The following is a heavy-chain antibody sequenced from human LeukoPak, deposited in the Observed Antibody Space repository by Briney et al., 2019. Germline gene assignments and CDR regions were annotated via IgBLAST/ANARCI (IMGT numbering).Heavy chain of an antibody. CDR3: ARESAYYYGSGSGDAFDI. D-gene: IGHD3-10*01. Sequence: PSETLSLTCAVYGGSFSGYYWSWIRQPPGKGLEWIGEINHSGSTNYNPSLKSRVTISVDTSKNQFSLKLSSVTAADTAVYYCARESAYYYGSGSGDAFDIWGQGTMVTVSS. CDR2: INHSGST. J-gene: IGHJ3*02. CDR1: GGSFSGYY. V-gene: IGHV4-34*01.